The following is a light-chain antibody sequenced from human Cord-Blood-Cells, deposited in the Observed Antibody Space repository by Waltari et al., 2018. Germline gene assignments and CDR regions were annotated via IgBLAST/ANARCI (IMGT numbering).Light chain of an antibody. CDR3: QQYYSYPIT. J-gene: IGKJ5*01. Sequence: AIRMTQSPSSFSASPGDKVTINVRASQGISSYLAWYQQKPGKAPKLLIYAASTLQSGVPSRFSGSGSGTDFTLTISCLQSEDFATYYCQQYYSYPITFGQGTRLEIK. V-gene: IGKV1-8*01. CDR1: QGISSY. CDR2: AAS.